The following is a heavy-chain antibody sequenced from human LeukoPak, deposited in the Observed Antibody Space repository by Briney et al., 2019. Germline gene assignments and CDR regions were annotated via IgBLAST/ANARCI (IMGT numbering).Heavy chain of an antibody. CDR2: ISWNSGSI. CDR3: AKDPEYQLLSSDF. Sequence: PGGSLRLSCAASGFTFDDYAMHWVRQAPGKGLEWVSGISWNSGSIGYADSVKGRFTISRDNAKNSLYLQMNSLRAEDTAVYYCAKDPEYQLLSSDFWGQGTLVTVSS. D-gene: IGHD2-2*01. CDR1: GFTFDDYA. V-gene: IGHV3-9*01. J-gene: IGHJ4*02.